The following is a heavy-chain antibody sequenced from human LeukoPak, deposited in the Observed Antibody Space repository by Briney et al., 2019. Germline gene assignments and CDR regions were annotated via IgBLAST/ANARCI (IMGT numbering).Heavy chain of an antibody. CDR1: GFTFSSYS. D-gene: IGHD2-2*01. V-gene: IGHV3-48*04. J-gene: IGHJ5*02. Sequence: GGSLRLSCAASGFTFSSYSMNWVRRAPGKGLEWVSYISSSSSTIYYADSVKGRFTISRDNAKNSLYLQMNSLRAEDTAVYYCAREVVPAAGGLDPWGQGTLVTVSS. CDR2: ISSSSSTI. CDR3: AREVVPAAGGLDP.